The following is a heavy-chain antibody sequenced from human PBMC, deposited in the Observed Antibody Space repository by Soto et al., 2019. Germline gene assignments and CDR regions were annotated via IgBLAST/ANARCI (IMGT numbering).Heavy chain of an antibody. Sequence: SQTLSLTCAISGDSVSSNSAAWNWIRQSPSRGLEWLGRTDYRSKWSNDYAVSVKSRITINQDTSKNQFSLQLNYVTPEDTAVYYCARGVYCSSTSCYRRYYYYYGMDVWGQGTTVTVSS. V-gene: IGHV6-1*01. J-gene: IGHJ6*02. CDR2: TDYRSKWSN. D-gene: IGHD2-2*02. CDR3: ARGVYCSSTSCYRRYYYYYGMDV. CDR1: GDSVSSNSAA.